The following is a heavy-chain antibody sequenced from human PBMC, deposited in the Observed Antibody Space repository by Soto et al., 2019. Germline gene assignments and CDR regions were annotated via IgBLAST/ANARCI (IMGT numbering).Heavy chain of an antibody. CDR2: IYYSGST. V-gene: IGHV4-31*03. CDR3: ARDPKTHCSGGSCYSR. D-gene: IGHD2-15*01. Sequence: QVQLQESGPGLVKPSQTLSLTCTVSGGSISSGGYYWSWIRQHPAKGLEWIGYIYYSGSTYYNPSLKSRVTISVDTSKNQFSLKLSSVTAADTAVYYCARDPKTHCSGGSCYSRWGQGTLVTVSS. CDR1: GGSISSGGYY. J-gene: IGHJ4*02.